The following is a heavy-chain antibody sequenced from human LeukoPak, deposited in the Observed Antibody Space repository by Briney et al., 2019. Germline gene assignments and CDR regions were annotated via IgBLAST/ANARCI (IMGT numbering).Heavy chain of an antibody. CDR1: GFTFSNYA. CDR2: ISSSGSTI. Sequence: GGSLRLSCAASGFTFSNYAMAWVRQAPGKGLEWVSYISSSGSTIYYADSVKGRFTISRDNAKNSLYLQMNSLRAEDTAVYYCAELGITMIGGVWGKGTTVTISS. D-gene: IGHD3-10*02. CDR3: AELGITMIGGV. J-gene: IGHJ6*04. V-gene: IGHV3-48*03.